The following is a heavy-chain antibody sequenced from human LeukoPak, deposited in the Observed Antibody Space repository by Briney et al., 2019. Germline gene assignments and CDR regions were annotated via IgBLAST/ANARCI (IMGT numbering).Heavy chain of an antibody. Sequence: PSETLSLTCAVYGGSFSGYYWSWIRQPPGKGLEWIGEINHSGSTNYNPSLKSRVTISVDTSKNQFSLKLSSVTAADTAVYYCARGFNDILTGYYIPYYYYYGMDVWGQGTTVTVSS. CDR3: ARGFNDILTGYYIPYYYYYGMDV. V-gene: IGHV4-34*01. J-gene: IGHJ6*02. CDR2: INHSGST. CDR1: GGSFSGYY. D-gene: IGHD3-9*01.